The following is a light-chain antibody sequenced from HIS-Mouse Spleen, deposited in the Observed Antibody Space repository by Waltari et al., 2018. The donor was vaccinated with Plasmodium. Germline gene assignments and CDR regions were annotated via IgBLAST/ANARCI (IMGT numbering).Light chain of an antibody. V-gene: IGLV2-8*01. J-gene: IGLJ2*01. CDR3: SSYAGSNNLV. CDR2: EVS. Sequence: QSALTQPPSASGSPGHSVTISCTGPTSDAGGYNYVSWSQQHPGKAPKLMIYEVSKRPSGVPDRFSGSKSGNTASLTVSGLQAEDEADYYCSSYAGSNNLVFGGGTKLTVL. CDR1: TSDAGGYNY.